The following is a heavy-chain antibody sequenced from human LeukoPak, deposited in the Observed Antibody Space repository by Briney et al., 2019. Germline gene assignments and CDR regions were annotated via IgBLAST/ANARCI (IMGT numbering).Heavy chain of an antibody. V-gene: IGHV3-23*01. J-gene: IGHJ4*02. Sequence: GGSLRLSCEASGFTFSTSAMTWVRQAPGKGLDWVSGISPSGGATHYSDSVKGRFTISRDTSRNTLYLQMNSLRADDTAVYYCSKLGLTTVPSNYWGQGALVTVSS. CDR3: SKLGLTTVPSNY. CDR1: GFTFSTSA. D-gene: IGHD4-17*01. CDR2: ISPSGGAT.